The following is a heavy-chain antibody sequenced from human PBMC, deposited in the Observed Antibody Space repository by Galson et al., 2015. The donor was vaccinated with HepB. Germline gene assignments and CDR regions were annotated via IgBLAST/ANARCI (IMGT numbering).Heavy chain of an antibody. CDR2: TRNKANSYTT. Sequence: SLRLSCAASGFTFSDHYMDWVRQAPGKGLEWVGRTRNKANSYTTEYAASVKGRFTISRDDSKNSLHLQMNSLNTEDTAVYYCAREGPEAGLDYWGQRTLVTVSS. J-gene: IGHJ4*02. CDR3: AREGPEAGLDY. V-gene: IGHV3-72*01. CDR1: GFTFSDHY.